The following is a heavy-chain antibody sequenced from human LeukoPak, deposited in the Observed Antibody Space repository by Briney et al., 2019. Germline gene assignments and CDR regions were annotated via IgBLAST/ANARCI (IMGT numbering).Heavy chain of an antibody. V-gene: IGHV3-7*04. D-gene: IGHD3-3*01. J-gene: IGHJ4*02. CDR1: GXTFSRYW. CDR2: IKQDGSEK. CDR3: ARTFWSGNGYYFEY. Sequence: PGESLRLSCAVSGXTFSRYWMSWVRQAPGKGLEWVANIKQDGSEKHYVDSVKGRFTISRDNAKNSLYLQMNSPRAEDTAVYYCARTFWSGNGYYFEYWGLGTLVTVSS.